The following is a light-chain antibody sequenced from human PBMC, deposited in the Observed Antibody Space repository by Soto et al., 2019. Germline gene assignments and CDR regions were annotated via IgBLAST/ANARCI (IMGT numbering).Light chain of an antibody. J-gene: IGKJ1*01. CDR2: GAS. V-gene: IGKV3D-15*01. CDR3: QQYNNWPPT. CDR1: QSVSSN. Sequence: IMMSLSPATVSVTPGERATLSCRASQSVSSNLAWYQQKPGQAPRLLIYGASTRATGIPARFSGSGSGTEFTLTISSLQSEDFAVYCCQQYNNWPPTFGQGTKV.